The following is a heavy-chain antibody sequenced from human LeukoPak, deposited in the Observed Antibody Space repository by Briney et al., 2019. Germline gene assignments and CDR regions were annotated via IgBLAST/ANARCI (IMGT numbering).Heavy chain of an antibody. CDR3: ARSSNWYFDY. D-gene: IGHD6-13*01. V-gene: IGHV3-23*01. CDR2: ISGSGGST. Sequence: PGGSLRLSCAASGFTFSNYAMTWVRQAPGKGLEWVSGISGSGGSTNYADSVKGRFTIFRDNSNNTVYLQMNSLRVEDTAVYYWARSSNWYFDYWGQGTLVTVSS. CDR1: GFTFSNYA. J-gene: IGHJ4*02.